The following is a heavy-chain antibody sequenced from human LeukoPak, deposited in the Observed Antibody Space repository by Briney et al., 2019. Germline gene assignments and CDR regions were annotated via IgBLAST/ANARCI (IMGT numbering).Heavy chain of an antibody. J-gene: IGHJ6*04. CDR1: GDSISTCGYH. V-gene: IGHV4-31*03. CDR3: ARVIVVVPIGVYHYYAMDV. D-gene: IGHD2-2*01. Sequence: SETLNLTCTVSGDSISTCGYHWAWIRQHQERGLEWIVYIYYSESTHYNPSLQSRVTISVDTSKNQFSLNLNSVTAADAAVYYSARVIVVVPIGVYHYYAMDVWGEGTTVTVSS. CDR2: IYYSEST.